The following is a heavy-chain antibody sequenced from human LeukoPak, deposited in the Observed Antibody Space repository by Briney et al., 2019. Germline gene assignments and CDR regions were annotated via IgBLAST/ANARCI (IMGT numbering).Heavy chain of an antibody. V-gene: IGHV4-34*01. D-gene: IGHD2-2*01. CDR2: INHSGST. CDR3: AKLTCSSTFCPLDY. J-gene: IGHJ4*02. Sequence: SETLSLTCAVYGGSFSGYYWSWIRQPPGKGLEWIGEINHSGSTNYNPSLKSRVTISVDTSKNQFSLRLTSVTAADTALYYCAKLTCSSTFCPLDYWGQGTLVTVSS. CDR1: GGSFSGYY.